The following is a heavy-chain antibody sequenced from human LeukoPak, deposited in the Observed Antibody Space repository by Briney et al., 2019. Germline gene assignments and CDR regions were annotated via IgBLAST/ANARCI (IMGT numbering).Heavy chain of an antibody. CDR3: AKEPQVNYYYYYYMDV. CDR2: INSDGSST. V-gene: IGHV3-74*01. Sequence: QPGGSLRLSCAASGFTFSSYWMHWVRHAPGKGLVWVSRINSDGSSTYYADSVKGRFTISRDNSKNTLYLQMNSLRAEDTAVYYCAKEPQVNYYYYYYMDVWGKGTTVTISS. J-gene: IGHJ6*03. CDR1: GFTFSSYW.